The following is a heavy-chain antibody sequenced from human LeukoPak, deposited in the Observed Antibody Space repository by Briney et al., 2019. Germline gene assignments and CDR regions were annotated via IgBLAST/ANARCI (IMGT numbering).Heavy chain of an antibody. Sequence: VASVKVSCKASGYTFTGYYMHWVRQAPGQGLEWMGWINPDTGGTNYAQKFQGRVTMARDTSISTAYMELSRLRSDDTAVYYCAREGGVKGTDVWGQGTTVPVSS. CDR3: AREGGVKGTDV. CDR2: INPDTGGT. D-gene: IGHD6-25*01. J-gene: IGHJ6*02. CDR1: GYTFTGYY. V-gene: IGHV1-2*02.